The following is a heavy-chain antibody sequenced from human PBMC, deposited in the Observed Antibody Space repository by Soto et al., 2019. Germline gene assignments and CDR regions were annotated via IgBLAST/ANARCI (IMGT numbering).Heavy chain of an antibody. J-gene: IGHJ4*02. CDR1: GFPFSSYA. CDR3: AKPVEMANRHFDY. V-gene: IGHV3-23*01. Sequence: GSLRLSCAASGFPFSSYAISWVRQAPGKGLEWVAASTGAGGSTYKVDSEKGRFTISRDNSKKTVYLQLDGLRAEDTAVYYCAKPVEMANRHFDYWGQGTLVTVSS. CDR2: STGAGGST. D-gene: IGHD5-12*01.